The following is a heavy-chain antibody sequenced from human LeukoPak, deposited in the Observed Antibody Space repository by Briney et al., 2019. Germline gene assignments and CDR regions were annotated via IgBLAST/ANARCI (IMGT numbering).Heavy chain of an antibody. CDR1: GFTFTNYN. Sequence: GGSLRLSCAASGFTFTNYNMNWVRQAPGKGLEWVSLISGDGGSTFYADSVKGRFTISRDNSKNSLYLQMNSLRSDDTALYYCARESESSGWYDYWGQGTLVTVSS. V-gene: IGHV3-43*02. CDR3: ARESESSGWYDY. J-gene: IGHJ4*02. CDR2: ISGDGGST. D-gene: IGHD6-19*01.